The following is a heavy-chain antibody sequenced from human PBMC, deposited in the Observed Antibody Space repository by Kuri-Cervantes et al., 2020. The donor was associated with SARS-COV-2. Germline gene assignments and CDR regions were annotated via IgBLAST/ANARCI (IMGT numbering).Heavy chain of an antibody. J-gene: IGHJ6*03. CDR1: VGTLRNYA. V-gene: IGHV1-69*05. CDR2: IIPMFDSL. CDR3: GSTIAVSGVGAYYHLDV. D-gene: IGHD6-19*01. Sequence: SSVKVSCKASVGTLRNYAISWVRQAPGQGLEWMGGIIPMFDSLNYAQKYQGRVKLTTDESTSTAYMELSSLTSDDTAVYYCGSTIAVSGVGAYYHLDVWGKGTTVTVSS.